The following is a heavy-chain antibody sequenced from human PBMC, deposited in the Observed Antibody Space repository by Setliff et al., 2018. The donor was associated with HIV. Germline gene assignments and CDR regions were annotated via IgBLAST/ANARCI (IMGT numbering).Heavy chain of an antibody. CDR3: ARGTAPRRGTNYGGNYPLDY. Sequence: PSETLSLTCAVYTGSFSGYYWSWIRQPPGKGLEWIGSFYHTGSTYYNPSLESRVTISIDTSKHQFSLKLSPVTAADTAVYFCARGTAPRRGTNYGGNYPLDYWGQGTLVTVSS. CDR2: FYHTGST. J-gene: IGHJ4*02. CDR1: TGSFSGYY. V-gene: IGHV4-34*01. D-gene: IGHD4-17*01.